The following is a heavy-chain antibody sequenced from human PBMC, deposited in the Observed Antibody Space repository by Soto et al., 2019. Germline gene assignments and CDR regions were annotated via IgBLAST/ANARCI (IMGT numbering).Heavy chain of an antibody. CDR1: GGSISSGDYY. D-gene: IGHD6-13*01. CDR2: IYYSGST. CDR3: ASMIAAAVSPYYYYGMDV. J-gene: IGHJ6*02. Sequence: SETLSLTCTVSGGSISSGDYYWSWIRQPPGKGLEWIGYIYYSGSTYYNPSLKSRVTISVDTSKNQFSLKLSSVTAADTAVYYCASMIAAAVSPYYYYGMDVWGQGTTVTVSS. V-gene: IGHV4-30-4*01.